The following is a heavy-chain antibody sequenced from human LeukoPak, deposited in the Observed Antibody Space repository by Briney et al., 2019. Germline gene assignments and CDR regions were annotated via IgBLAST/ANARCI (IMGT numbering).Heavy chain of an antibody. CDR3: AKSGDSSSSGVNFDY. D-gene: IGHD6-6*01. CDR2: ISYDGSNK. Sequence: SGGSLRLSCAASGFTFSSYGMHWVREAPGKGLEWVAVISYDGSNKEYADSVKGRFTISRDNSKNTLYLQMNSLRAEDTAVYYCAKSGDSSSSGVNFDYWGQGTLVTVSS. V-gene: IGHV3-30*18. J-gene: IGHJ4*02. CDR1: GFTFSSYG.